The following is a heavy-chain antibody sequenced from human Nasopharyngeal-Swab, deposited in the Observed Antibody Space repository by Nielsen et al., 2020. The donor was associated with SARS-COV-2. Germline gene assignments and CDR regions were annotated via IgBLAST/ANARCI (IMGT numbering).Heavy chain of an antibody. V-gene: IGHV3-11*06. D-gene: IGHD3-10*01. Sequence: RQAPGKGLEWVSYISSSSSYTNYADSVKGRFTISRDNAKNSLYLQMNSLRAEDTAVYYCARETGRITMVRGVIILDYMDVWGKGTTVTVSS. CDR3: ARETGRITMVRGVIILDYMDV. CDR2: ISSSSSYT. J-gene: IGHJ6*03.